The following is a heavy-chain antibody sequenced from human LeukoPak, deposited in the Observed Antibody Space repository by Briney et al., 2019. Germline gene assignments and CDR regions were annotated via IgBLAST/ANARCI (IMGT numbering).Heavy chain of an antibody. J-gene: IGHJ5*02. CDR1: GGSVSSSRHY. V-gene: IGHV4-61*01. CDR2: IYHGSA. CDR3: AREGGRQWLISGSLDR. Sequence: SETLSLTCTVSGGSVSSSRHYWTWVRQAPGRGLEWIGYIYHGSATYNPSLKSRVTISLDTSKNQFSLKVTSVSAADTAVYYCAREGGRQWLISGSLDRWGQGTLVIVSS. D-gene: IGHD6-19*01.